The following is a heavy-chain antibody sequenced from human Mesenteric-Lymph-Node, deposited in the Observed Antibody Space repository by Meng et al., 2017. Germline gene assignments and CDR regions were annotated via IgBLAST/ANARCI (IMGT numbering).Heavy chain of an antibody. V-gene: IGHV3-7*01. CDR2: IKQDGSEK. D-gene: IGHD2-2*01. CDR3: ARGYGHCSRYSCREYYFDY. CDR1: GFTFSSYA. Sequence: GESLKISCAASGFTFSSYAMSWVRQAPGKGLEWVANIKQDGSEKYYVDSVEGRFTISRDNAQNSLSLQMHSLRAEDTAVYYCARGYGHCSRYSCREYYFDYWGQGTLVTVSS. J-gene: IGHJ4*02.